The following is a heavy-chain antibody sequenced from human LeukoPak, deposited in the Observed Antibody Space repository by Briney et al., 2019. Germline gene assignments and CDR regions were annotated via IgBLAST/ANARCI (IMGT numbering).Heavy chain of an antibody. V-gene: IGHV3-30*18. Sequence: GGSLRLSCAASGFTFSNYGMHWVRQAPGKGLEWVAAITYDGSSINYADSVKGRFTISRDNSKNTLYLQMNSLRAEDTAVYYCANGYYYGSGSYYKEAFDIWGQGTMVTVSS. D-gene: IGHD3-10*01. J-gene: IGHJ3*02. CDR1: GFTFSNYG. CDR3: ANGYYYGSGSYYKEAFDI. CDR2: ITYDGSSI.